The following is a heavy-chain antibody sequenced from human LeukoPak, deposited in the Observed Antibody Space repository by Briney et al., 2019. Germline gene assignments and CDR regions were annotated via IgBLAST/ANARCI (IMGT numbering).Heavy chain of an antibody. D-gene: IGHD3-3*01. CDR1: GGSISTYY. V-gene: IGHV4-59*12. Sequence: SETLSLTCTVSGGSISTYYWSWIRQPPGKGLEWIGYIYYSGSTNYNPSLKSRVTISIDTSKNQFSLKLSSVTAADTAVYYCAGDRFGVVTRVGYFDYWGQGTLVTVSS. J-gene: IGHJ4*02. CDR3: AGDRFGVVTRVGYFDY. CDR2: IYYSGST.